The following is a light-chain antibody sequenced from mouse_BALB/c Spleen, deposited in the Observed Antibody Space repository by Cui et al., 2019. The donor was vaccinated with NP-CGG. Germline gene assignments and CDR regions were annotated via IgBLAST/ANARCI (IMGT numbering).Light chain of an antibody. V-gene: IGLV1*01. CDR1: TGAVTTSNY. Sequence: QAVLTQESPLTTSPGETVTLTCRSSTGAVTTSNYANWVQENPDHLFTGLIGGTNNRAPGVPARFSGSLIGDKAALTITGAQTEDEAIYFCVLWYSNHWVFGGGTKLTVL. J-gene: IGLJ1*01. CDR2: GTN. CDR3: VLWYSNHWV.